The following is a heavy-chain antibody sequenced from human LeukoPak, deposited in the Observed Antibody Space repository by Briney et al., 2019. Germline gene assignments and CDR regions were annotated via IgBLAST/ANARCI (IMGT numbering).Heavy chain of an antibody. CDR2: IYSGGNT. D-gene: IGHD3-22*01. J-gene: IGHJ4*02. CDR1: GFTVSSNY. Sequence: PGGSLRLSCAASGFTVSSNYMSWVRQAPGKGLEWVSVIYSGGNTYYADSVRGRFTISRDNSKDTLYLQMNSLRAEDTAVYYCARDLYYYDSSGYLRWGQGTLVTVSS. CDR3: ARDLYYYDSSGYLR. V-gene: IGHV3-53*01.